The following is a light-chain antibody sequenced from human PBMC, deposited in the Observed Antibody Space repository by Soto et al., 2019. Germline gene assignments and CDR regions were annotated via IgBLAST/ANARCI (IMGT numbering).Light chain of an antibody. Sequence: EIVLTQCPATLSLSPGERATLSCRASQSVSSYLAWYQQKPGQAPRLLIYDASNRATGIPARFSGSGSGTDFTLTISSLEPEDFAVYYCRQPSNWPPVITLGQGTRLEIK. CDR2: DAS. J-gene: IGKJ5*01. V-gene: IGKV3-11*01. CDR1: QSVSSY. CDR3: RQPSNWPPVIT.